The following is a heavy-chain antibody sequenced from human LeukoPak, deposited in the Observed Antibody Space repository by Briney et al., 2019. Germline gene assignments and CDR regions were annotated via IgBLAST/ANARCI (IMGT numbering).Heavy chain of an antibody. CDR3: AKELPTLIYYYMDV. V-gene: IGHV3-23*01. CDR2: ISASGGST. Sequence: GGSLRLSCVVSGFTFGDYAMTWVRQAPEKGLEWVSTISASGGSTYYADSVKGRFTISRDNSKNTLYLQISSLRAEDTAVYFCAKELPTLIYYYMDVWGKGTTVTVSS. CDR1: GFTFGDYA. J-gene: IGHJ6*03.